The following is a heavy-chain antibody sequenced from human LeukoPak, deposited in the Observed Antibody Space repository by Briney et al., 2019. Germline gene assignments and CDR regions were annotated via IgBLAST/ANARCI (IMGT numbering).Heavy chain of an antibody. Sequence: PGGSLRLSCAASGFTFSSYWMSWVRQAPGKGLEWVANIKQDGSEKYYVDSVKGRFTISRDNAKNSLYLQMNSLRAEDTAVYYCARAYSWELPNWFDPWGQGTLVTVSS. D-gene: IGHD1-26*01. V-gene: IGHV3-7*01. CDR3: ARAYSWELPNWFDP. CDR1: GFTFSSYW. J-gene: IGHJ5*02. CDR2: IKQDGSEK.